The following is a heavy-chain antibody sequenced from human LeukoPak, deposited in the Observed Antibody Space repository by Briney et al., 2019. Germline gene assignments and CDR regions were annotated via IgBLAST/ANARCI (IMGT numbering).Heavy chain of an antibody. CDR3: ARRNLDAFDI. CDR2: IWYDGSNA. V-gene: IGHV3-33*01. D-gene: IGHD1-14*01. CDR1: GFTFSSHA. Sequence: EGSLRLSCAASGFTFSSHAMHWVRQAPGKGLEWVAVIWYDGSNAQYAASVKGRLTISRDNSKNTLYLQVNSLRAEDTAVYYCARRNLDAFDIWGQGTMVTVSS. J-gene: IGHJ3*02.